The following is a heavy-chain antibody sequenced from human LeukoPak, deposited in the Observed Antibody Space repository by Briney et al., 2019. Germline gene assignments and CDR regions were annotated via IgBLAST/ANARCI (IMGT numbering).Heavy chain of an antibody. CDR3: ASDNTAMFD. J-gene: IGHJ4*02. D-gene: IGHD5-18*01. CDR2: INHSGST. CDR1: GGSFSGYY. Sequence: SETLSLTCAVYGGSFSGYYWSWIRQPPGKGLEWIGEINHSGSTNYNPSLKSRVTISVDTSKHQFSLKLSSVTAADTAVYYCASDNTAMFDWGQGTLVTVSS. V-gene: IGHV4-34*01.